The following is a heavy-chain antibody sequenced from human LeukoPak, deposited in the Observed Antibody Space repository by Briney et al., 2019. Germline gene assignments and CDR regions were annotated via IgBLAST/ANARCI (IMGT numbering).Heavy chain of an antibody. Sequence: GGSLRLSCAASGFTFSESWMSWVRQAPGKGLEWVANMNQDGSEKDYVDSVKGRFTITRDNARKSLYLQMSSLRVEDSAVYYCATYSHWVAGDVWGQGTTVTVSS. CDR3: ATYSHWVAGDV. CDR2: MNQDGSEK. J-gene: IGHJ6*02. V-gene: IGHV3-7*01. CDR1: GFTFSESW. D-gene: IGHD3-16*01.